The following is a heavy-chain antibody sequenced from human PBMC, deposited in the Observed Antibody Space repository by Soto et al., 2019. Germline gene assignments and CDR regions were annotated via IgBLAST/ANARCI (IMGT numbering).Heavy chain of an antibody. V-gene: IGHV3-11*06. CDR2: ISSSSSYT. Sequence: VGSLRLSCAASGFTFSDYYMSWIRQAPGKGLEWVSYISSSSSYTNYADSVKGRFTTSRDNAKNSLYLQMNSLRAEDTAVYYCARDLGYGSTLSDYWGQGTLVTVSS. CDR3: ARDLGYGSTLSDY. CDR1: GFTFSDYY. J-gene: IGHJ4*02. D-gene: IGHD3-10*01.